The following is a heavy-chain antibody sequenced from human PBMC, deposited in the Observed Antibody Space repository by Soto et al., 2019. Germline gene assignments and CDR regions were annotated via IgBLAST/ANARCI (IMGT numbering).Heavy chain of an antibody. CDR1: GGSFSGHY. Sequence: SETLSLPCAVYGGSFSGHYWNWIRQPPGKGLEWIGEISHRGNTNYDPSLKSRVTISVDTSRNQFSLRLSSVTAADTALYYRARGTEGYNHFDYWGQGTLVTVSS. V-gene: IGHV4-34*01. J-gene: IGHJ4*02. CDR3: ARGTEGYNHFDY. D-gene: IGHD1-1*01. CDR2: ISHRGNT.